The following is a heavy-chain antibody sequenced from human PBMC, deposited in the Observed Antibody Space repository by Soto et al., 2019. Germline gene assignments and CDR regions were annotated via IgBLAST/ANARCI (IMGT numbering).Heavy chain of an antibody. CDR3: TRGSTVVTLDYFDS. CDR2: IDPSGGST. V-gene: IGHV1-46*03. CDR1: GYTVTRYY. D-gene: IGHD2-21*02. J-gene: IGHJ4*02. Sequence: QVQLVQSGAEVKKPGASVKVSCKASGYTVTRYYMHWVRQAPGQGLEWMGIIDPSGGSTTYAQKFQDRVTMTRDMSTRTVYMELSSLRSDDTAIYYCTRGSTVVTLDYFDSWGQGTLVTVSS.